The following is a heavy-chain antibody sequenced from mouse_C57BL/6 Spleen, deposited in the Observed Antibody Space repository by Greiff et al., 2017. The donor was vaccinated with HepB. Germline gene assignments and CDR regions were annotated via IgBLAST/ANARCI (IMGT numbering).Heavy chain of an antibody. CDR3: ARPYYSNYPAWFAY. D-gene: IGHD2-5*01. Sequence: VQLQQSGPELVKPGASVKIPCKASGYTFTDYNMDWVKQSHGKSLEWIGDINPNNGGTIYNQKFKGKATLTVDKSSSTAYMELRSLTSEDTAVYYCARPYYSNYPAWFAYWGQGTLVTVSA. J-gene: IGHJ3*01. CDR2: INPNNGGT. CDR1: GYTFTDYN. V-gene: IGHV1-18*01.